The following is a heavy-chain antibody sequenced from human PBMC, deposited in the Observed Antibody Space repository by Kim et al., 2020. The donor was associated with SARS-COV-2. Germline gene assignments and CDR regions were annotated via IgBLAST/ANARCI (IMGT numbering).Heavy chain of an antibody. D-gene: IGHD4-17*01. J-gene: IGHJ6*02. Sequence: ASVKVSCKASGYTFTSYDINWVRQATGQGLEWMGWMNPNSGNTGYAQKFQGRVTMTRNTSISTAYMELSSLRSEDTAVYYCARGGFSYGDNRYYYYYYGMDVWGQGTTVTVSS. CDR3: ARGGFSYGDNRYYYYYYGMDV. V-gene: IGHV1-8*01. CDR2: MNPNSGNT. CDR1: GYTFTSYD.